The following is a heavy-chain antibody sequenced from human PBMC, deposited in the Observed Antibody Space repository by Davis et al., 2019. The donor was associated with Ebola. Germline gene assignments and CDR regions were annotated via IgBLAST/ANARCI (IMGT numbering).Heavy chain of an antibody. Sequence: PGGSLRLSCAASGFTFSNAWMSWVRQAPGKGLEWVGRIKSKTDGGTTDYAAPVKSRFTISRDDSKNTLYLQMNSLKTEDTAVYYCTTFIMITFGGVIVLRDYWGQGTLVTVSS. D-gene: IGHD3-16*02. J-gene: IGHJ4*02. CDR2: IKSKTDGGTT. CDR3: TTFIMITFGGVIVLRDY. V-gene: IGHV3-15*01. CDR1: GFTFSNAW.